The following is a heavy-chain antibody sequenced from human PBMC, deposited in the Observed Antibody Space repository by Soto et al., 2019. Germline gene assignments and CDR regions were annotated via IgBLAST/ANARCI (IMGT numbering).Heavy chain of an antibody. CDR3: AKDRGSYDIWSGTQRYYAMDV. CDR1: GFIFSRHG. V-gene: IGHV3-30*18. J-gene: IGHJ6*02. Sequence: QGQLVESGGGVVQPGTSLRLYCAASGFIFSRHGMHWVRQAPGKGLEWVAFTSYDGSNTYYADSVKGRFTISRDNPKNTLLLQMNSLRPNDTALYFCAKDRGSYDIWSGTQRYYAMDVWGQGATVTVSS. D-gene: IGHD3-3*01. CDR2: TSYDGSNT.